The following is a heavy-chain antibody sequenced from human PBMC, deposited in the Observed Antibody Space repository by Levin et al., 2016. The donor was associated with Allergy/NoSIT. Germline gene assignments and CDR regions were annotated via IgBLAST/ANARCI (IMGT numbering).Heavy chain of an antibody. CDR3: AREIQSMRLYYYYYGMDV. Sequence: GESLKISCAASGFTFSGSAMHWVRQASGKGLEWVGRIRSKANSYATAYAASVKGRFTISRDNAKNSLYLQMNSLRAEDTAVYYCAREIQSMRLYYYYYGMDVWGQGTTVTVSS. D-gene: IGHD2-21*01. V-gene: IGHV3-73*01. CDR2: IRSKANSYAT. CDR1: GFTFSGSA. J-gene: IGHJ6*02.